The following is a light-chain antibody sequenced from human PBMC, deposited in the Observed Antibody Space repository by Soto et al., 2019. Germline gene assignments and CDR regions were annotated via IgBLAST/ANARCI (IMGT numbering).Light chain of an antibody. V-gene: IGLV2-14*01. CDR1: SDDIGAYDN. Sequence: QAVRAQPSSMSASPGQSISISCTGTSDDIGAYDNVSWYQQQPGKAPKLILYSVSNRPSGVSTRFSGSKSGNTASLTISGVQADDEADYYCSSYRSSDTLEVFGSGTKVTV. CDR3: SSYRSSDTLEV. CDR2: SVS. J-gene: IGLJ1*01.